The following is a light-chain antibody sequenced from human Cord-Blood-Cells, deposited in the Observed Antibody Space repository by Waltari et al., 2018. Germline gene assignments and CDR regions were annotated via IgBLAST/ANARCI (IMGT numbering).Light chain of an antibody. Sequence: QSALTQPASVSGSPGQSITISGTGTSSDVGSYKLVSWYQQHPGKAPKLMIYEVSKRPSGVSNRFSGSKSGNTASLTISGLQAEDEADYYCCSYAGSSTWVFGGGTKLTVL. J-gene: IGLJ3*02. CDR2: EVS. CDR3: CSYAGSSTWV. CDR1: SSDVGSYKL. V-gene: IGLV2-23*02.